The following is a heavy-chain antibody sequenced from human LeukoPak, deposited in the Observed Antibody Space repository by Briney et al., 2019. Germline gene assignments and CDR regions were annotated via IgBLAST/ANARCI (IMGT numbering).Heavy chain of an antibody. CDR1: GFTFSSYW. Sequence: GGSLRLSCAASGFTFSSYWMHWVRQAPGKGLVRVSRINTDGSSTSYADSVKGRFTISRDNAKNSVYLQMNSLKAEDTAVYYCARDIGGLVPEDTLDYWGQGTLVTVSS. J-gene: IGHJ4*02. D-gene: IGHD1-14*01. CDR2: INTDGSST. V-gene: IGHV3-74*01. CDR3: ARDIGGLVPEDTLDY.